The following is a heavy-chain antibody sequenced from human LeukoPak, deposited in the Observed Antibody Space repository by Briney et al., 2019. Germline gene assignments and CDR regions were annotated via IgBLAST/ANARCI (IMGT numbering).Heavy chain of an antibody. D-gene: IGHD1-1*01. CDR1: GFTFSSYA. V-gene: IGHV3-23*01. Sequence: PGGSLRLSCAASGFTFSSYAMSWVRQAPGKGLEWVSAISGSGGSTYHADSVKGRFTISRDNSKNTLYLQMNSLRAEDTAVYYCAKDFATTGTTQLNYYYYMDVWGKGTTVTVSS. CDR3: AKDFATTGTTQLNYYYYMDV. J-gene: IGHJ6*03. CDR2: ISGSGGST.